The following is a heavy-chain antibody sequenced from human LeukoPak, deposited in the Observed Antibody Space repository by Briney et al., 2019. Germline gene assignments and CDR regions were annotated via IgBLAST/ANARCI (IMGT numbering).Heavy chain of an antibody. V-gene: IGHV1-2*02. Sequence: ASVKVSCKASGYTFSGYYMHWVRQAPGQGLEWMGWINPNSGGTNYAQKFQGRVTMTRDTSISTAYMELSRLRSDDTAVYYCARGGPLVYSSSWYPIDYWGQGTLVTVSS. CDR1: GYTFSGYY. CDR2: INPNSGGT. CDR3: ARGGPLVYSSSWYPIDY. D-gene: IGHD6-13*01. J-gene: IGHJ4*02.